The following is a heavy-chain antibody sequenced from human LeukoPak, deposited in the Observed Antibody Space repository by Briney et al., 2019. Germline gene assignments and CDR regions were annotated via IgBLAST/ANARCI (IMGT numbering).Heavy chain of an antibody. Sequence: SETLSLTCTVSGGSISSYYWSWIRQPAGKGLEWIGRIYTSGSTNYNPSLKSRVTISVDTSKNQFSLKLSSVTAADTAVYYCARDRDYGSGSWGYYYYYMDVWGKGTTVTVSS. J-gene: IGHJ6*03. V-gene: IGHV4-4*07. CDR3: ARDRDYGSGSWGYYYYYMDV. CDR2: IYTSGST. D-gene: IGHD3-10*01. CDR1: GGSISSYY.